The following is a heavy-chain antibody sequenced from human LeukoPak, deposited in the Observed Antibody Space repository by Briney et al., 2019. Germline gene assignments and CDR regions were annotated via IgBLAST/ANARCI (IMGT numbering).Heavy chain of an antibody. CDR3: ASPQYYFDY. CDR1: GFIFSKYG. CDR2: IWYDGSNK. V-gene: IGHV3-33*03. Sequence: GGSLRLSCAASGFIFSKYGMHWVRQAPGKGLEWVAVIWYDGSNKYYADSVKGRFTISRDNAKNSLYLQMNSLRAEDTAVYYCASPQYYFDYWGQGTLVTVSS. J-gene: IGHJ4*02. D-gene: IGHD5-24*01.